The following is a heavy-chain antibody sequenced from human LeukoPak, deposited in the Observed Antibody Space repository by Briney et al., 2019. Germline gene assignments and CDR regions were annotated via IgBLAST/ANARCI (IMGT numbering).Heavy chain of an antibody. CDR1: RGSISSNNW. Sequence: PSGTLSLTCAVSRGSISSNNWWSWVRQPPGKRLEWIAETYHSGSTNYNPSLKSRVTISVDRSKNQFSLKLSSVTAADTAMYYCARDSYYFGSGSDNTPYNWFDPWGQGTLVTVSS. CDR3: ARDSYYFGSGSDNTPYNWFDP. D-gene: IGHD3-10*01. CDR2: TYHSGST. J-gene: IGHJ5*02. V-gene: IGHV4-4*02.